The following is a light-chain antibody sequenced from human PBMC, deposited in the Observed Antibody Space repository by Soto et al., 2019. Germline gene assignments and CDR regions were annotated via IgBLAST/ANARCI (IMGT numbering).Light chain of an antibody. CDR2: DAT. CDR3: QQYNSYFT. Sequence: DIQMTQSPSTLSASVGDRVTITCRASQSISSWLAWYQQKPGKAPKLLIYDATSFESRVPSRFGGSGSGTEFTLTISNLQPDDFATYNCQQYNSYFTFGPGTKVDIK. V-gene: IGKV1-5*01. J-gene: IGKJ3*01. CDR1: QSISSW.